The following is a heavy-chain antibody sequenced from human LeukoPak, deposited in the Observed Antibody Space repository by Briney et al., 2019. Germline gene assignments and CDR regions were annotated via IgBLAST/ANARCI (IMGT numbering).Heavy chain of an antibody. CDR1: GFNFRTYA. D-gene: IGHD1-26*01. Sequence: PGGSLRLSCAASGFNFRTYAERWVRQAPGKGLEWVSAISGGGDNTYYADSVKGRFTISRDFSKNTVYLQMNSLRAEDTAIYYCAKDECGNYCSVHYWGQGTLVTVSS. CDR2: ISGGGDNT. J-gene: IGHJ4*02. V-gene: IGHV3-23*01. CDR3: AKDECGNYCSVHY.